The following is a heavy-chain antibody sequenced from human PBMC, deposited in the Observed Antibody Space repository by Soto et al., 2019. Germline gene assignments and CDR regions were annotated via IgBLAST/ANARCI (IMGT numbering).Heavy chain of an antibody. J-gene: IGHJ5*02. D-gene: IGHD3-10*01. CDR2: IRSKANSYAT. CDR1: GFTFSGSA. V-gene: IGHV3-73*01. CDR3: TRLKTTVLLWFGVQAAPNWFDP. Sequence: PGGSLRLSCAASGFTFSGSAMHWVRQASGKGLEWVGRIRSKANSYATAYAASVKGRFTISRDDSKNTAYLQMNSLKTEDTAVYYCTRLKTTVLLWFGVQAAPNWFDPWGQGTLVTVSS.